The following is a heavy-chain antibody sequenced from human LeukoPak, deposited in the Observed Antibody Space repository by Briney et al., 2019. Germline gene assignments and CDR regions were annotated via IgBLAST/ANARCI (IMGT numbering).Heavy chain of an antibody. Sequence: GGSLRLSCAASGFTFRSYWMSWIRQAPGKGLEWVANIKQDGGQIYYVDSVKGRFTISRDNAKNSLFLQMNSLRAEDTAVYYCARDKLVGDSYFEYWGQGTLVTVSS. CDR3: ARDKLVGDSYFEY. D-gene: IGHD1-26*01. CDR2: IKQDGGQI. CDR1: GFTFRSYW. J-gene: IGHJ4*02. V-gene: IGHV3-7*01.